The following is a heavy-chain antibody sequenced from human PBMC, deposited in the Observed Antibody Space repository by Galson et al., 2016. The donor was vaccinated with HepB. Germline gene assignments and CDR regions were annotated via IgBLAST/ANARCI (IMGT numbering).Heavy chain of an antibody. D-gene: IGHD4-17*01. V-gene: IGHV3-21*01. CDR1: GFTFSLHG. Sequence: FLRLSCAASGFTFSLHGMDWVRQAPGKGLEWIASISRSSSQTFYVDSVRGRFTISRDDAKNSLYLQMTSLRVEDTAVYFCARRVDYGDYNFDYWGQGTQIVVSS. CDR3: ARRVDYGDYNFDY. CDR2: ISRSSSQT. J-gene: IGHJ4*02.